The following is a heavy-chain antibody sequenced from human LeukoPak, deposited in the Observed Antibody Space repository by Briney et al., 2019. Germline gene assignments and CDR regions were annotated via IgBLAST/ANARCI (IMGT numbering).Heavy chain of an antibody. V-gene: IGHV3-23*01. CDR2: ISGSGAST. Sequence: PGGSLRLSCAASGFTFSNYVLSSVRQAPGKGLEWVSTISGSGASTYYADSVKGRFTISRDNSKNTVYLQMDSLRAEDTAIYYCALTKLLRPLGWFDPWGQGTLVTVSS. CDR3: ALTKLLRPLGWFDP. CDR1: GFTFSNYV. J-gene: IGHJ5*02. D-gene: IGHD2-15*01.